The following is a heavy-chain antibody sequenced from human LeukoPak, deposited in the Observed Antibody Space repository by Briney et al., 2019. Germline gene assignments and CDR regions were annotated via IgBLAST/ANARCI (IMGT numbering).Heavy chain of an antibody. D-gene: IGHD6-13*01. J-gene: IGHJ6*03. Sequence: PSETLSLTCTVAGGSMSSYCWSWIRQPPGKGLEWIGCIYHSGSTHHNPSLKSRVTISVDTSKNQFSLKLTSVTAADTAVYYCARQGGSSSPYYYYYMDVWGKGTTVTVSS. CDR1: GGSMSSYC. V-gene: IGHV4-59*08. CDR2: IYHSGST. CDR3: ARQGGSSSPYYYYYMDV.